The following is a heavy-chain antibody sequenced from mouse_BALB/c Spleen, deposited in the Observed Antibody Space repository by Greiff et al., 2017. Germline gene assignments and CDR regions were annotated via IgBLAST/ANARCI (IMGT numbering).Heavy chain of an antibody. CDR3: ARSTTVSYLDY. CDR1: GYTFTSYW. Sequence: QVQLQQPGAELVKPGASVKLSCKASGYTFTSYWMHWVKQRPGQGLEWIGEINPSNGRTNYNEKFKSKATLTVDKSSSTAYMQLSSLTSEDSAVYDCARSTTVSYLDYWGQGTTLTVSS. V-gene: IGHV1S81*02. J-gene: IGHJ2*01. CDR2: INPSNGRT. D-gene: IGHD1-1*01.